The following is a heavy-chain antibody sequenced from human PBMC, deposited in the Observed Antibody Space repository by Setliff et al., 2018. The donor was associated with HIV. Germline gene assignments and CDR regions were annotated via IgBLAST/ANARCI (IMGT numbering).Heavy chain of an antibody. D-gene: IGHD6-13*01. CDR2: INAGDDNT. J-gene: IGHJ5*02. CDR1: GYTFSTNA. CDR3: ARGRMAAAGMFIPRALHH. V-gene: IGHV1-3*01. Sequence: ASVKVSCKAFGYTFSTNAIHWVRQAPGQRLEWMGYINAGDDNTRYSEKFQDRVTFTTDESTNTAYMEVNRLTSEDTAMFYCARGRMAAAGMFIPRALHHWGQGTLVTVSS.